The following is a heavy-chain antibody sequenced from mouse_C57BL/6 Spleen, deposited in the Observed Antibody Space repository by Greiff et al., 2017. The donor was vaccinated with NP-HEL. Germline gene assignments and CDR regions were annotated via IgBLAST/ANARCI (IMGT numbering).Heavy chain of an antibody. J-gene: IGHJ1*03. CDR1: GYAFSSYW. CDR2: IYPGDGDT. Sequence: QVQLQQSGAELVKPGASVKISCKASGYAFSSYWMNWVKQRPGKGLEWIGQIYPGDGDTNYNGKFKGKATLTADKSSSTAYMQLSSLTSEDSAVYFCAREEYYYGSSPWYFDVWGTGTTVTVSS. D-gene: IGHD1-1*01. CDR3: AREEYYYGSSPWYFDV. V-gene: IGHV1-80*01.